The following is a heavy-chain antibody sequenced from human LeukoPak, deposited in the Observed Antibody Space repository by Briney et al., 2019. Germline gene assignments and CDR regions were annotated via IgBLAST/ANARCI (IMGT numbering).Heavy chain of an antibody. CDR3: VREVGRPKTFYFDS. V-gene: IGHV3-48*04. Sequence: PGGSLRLSCIASGFVVSRDNMNWVRRAPGKGLEWVAHISEAIYYADSVQGRFTISRDNAKNSLYLQMSNLRAEDTAMYYCVREVGRPKTFYFDSWGRGTPVTVSS. J-gene: IGHJ4*02. CDR1: GFVVSRDN. CDR2: ISEAI. D-gene: IGHD3-16*01.